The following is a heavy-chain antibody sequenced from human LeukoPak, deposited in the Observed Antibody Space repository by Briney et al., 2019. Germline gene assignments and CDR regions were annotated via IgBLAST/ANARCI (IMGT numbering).Heavy chain of an antibody. J-gene: IGHJ3*02. CDR2: VYDSGST. D-gene: IGHD6-19*01. CDR1: GGSISSYY. CDR3: ARDRYSSGWHEGVVAFDI. V-gene: IGHV4-59*01. Sequence: PSETLSLTCTVSGGSISSYYWSWIRQPPGKGLEWIGYVYDSGSTNYNPSLKSRVTISVDTSKNPFSLKLSSVTAADTAVYYCARDRYSSGWHEGVVAFDIWGQGTMVTVSS.